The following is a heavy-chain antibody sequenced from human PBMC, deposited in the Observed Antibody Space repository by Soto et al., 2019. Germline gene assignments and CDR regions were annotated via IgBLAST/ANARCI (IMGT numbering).Heavy chain of an antibody. D-gene: IGHD2-15*01. CDR1: GFTFSSYS. V-gene: IGHV3-48*01. CDR3: ARDVPYCSGGSCYFFDY. J-gene: IGHJ4*02. Sequence: PGGSLRLSCAASGFTFSSYSMNWVRQAPGKGLEWVSYISSSSTIYYADSVKGRFTISRDNAKNSLYLQMNSLRAEDTAVYYCARDVPYCSGGSCYFFDYWGQGTLVTVSS. CDR2: ISSSSTI.